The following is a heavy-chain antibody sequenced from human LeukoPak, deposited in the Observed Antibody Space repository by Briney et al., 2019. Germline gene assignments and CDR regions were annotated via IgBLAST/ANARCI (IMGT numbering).Heavy chain of an antibody. CDR3: ATSSPGDLDWFDP. D-gene: IGHD7-27*01. V-gene: IGHV1-69-2*01. J-gene: IGHJ5*02. CDR2: VDPEGGET. CDR1: GYTFTGYY. Sequence: ASVKVSCKASGYTFTGYYMHWVRQAPGQGLEWMGLVDPEGGETIYAEKFQGRVTITADTSTDTAYMELSSLRSEDTAVYYCATSSPGDLDWFDPWGQGTLVTVSS.